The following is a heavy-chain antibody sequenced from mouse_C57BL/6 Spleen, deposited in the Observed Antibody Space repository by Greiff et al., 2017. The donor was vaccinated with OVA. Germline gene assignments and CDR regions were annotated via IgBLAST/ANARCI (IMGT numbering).Heavy chain of an antibody. D-gene: IGHD2-3*01. J-gene: IGHJ1*03. V-gene: IGHV1-81*01. CDR3: ARCDGGYFDV. CDR2: IYPRSGHT. Sequence: VQLVESGAELARPGASVKLSCKASGYTFTSYGISWVKQRTGPGLEWIGAIYPRSGHTYYNEKFKGKAILYAAKSSSTADMELRSLTTEDSAVYFCARCDGGYFDVWGTGTTVTVSS. CDR1: GYTFTSYG.